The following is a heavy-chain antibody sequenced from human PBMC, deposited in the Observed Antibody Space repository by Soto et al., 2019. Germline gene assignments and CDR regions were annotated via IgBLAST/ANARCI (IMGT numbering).Heavy chain of an antibody. CDR3: ARLDSSGYYEGFDP. V-gene: IGHV4-30-2*01. CDR2: IYHSGST. CDR1: GGSISSGGYS. D-gene: IGHD3-22*01. J-gene: IGHJ5*02. Sequence: PSETLSLTCTVSGGSISSGGYSWSWIRQPPGKGLEWIGYIYHSGSTYYNPSLKSRVTISVDRSKNQFSLKLSSVTAADTAVYYCARLDSSGYYEGFDPWGQGTLVTVSS.